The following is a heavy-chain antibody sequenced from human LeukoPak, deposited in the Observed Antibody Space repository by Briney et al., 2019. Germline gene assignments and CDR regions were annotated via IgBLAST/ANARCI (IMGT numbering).Heavy chain of an antibody. CDR3: AKTYEWYYFDY. CDR2: ISGSGDST. Sequence: GSLRLSCAASGFTVSSNYMSWVRQAPGKGLEWVSTISGSGDSTYYADSVKGRFTISRDNSKNTLYLQMNSLRVEDTAVYYCAKTYEWYYFDYWGQGILVTVSS. CDR1: GFTVSSNY. J-gene: IGHJ4*02. V-gene: IGHV3-23*01. D-gene: IGHD3-3*01.